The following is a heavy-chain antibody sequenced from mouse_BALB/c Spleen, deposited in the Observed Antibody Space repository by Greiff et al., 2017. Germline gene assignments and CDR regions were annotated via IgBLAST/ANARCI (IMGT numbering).Heavy chain of an antibody. Sequence: EVQLVESGGGLVQPKGSLKLSCAASGFTFNTYAMNWVRQAPGKGLEWVARIRSKSNNYATYYADSVKDRFTISRDDSQSMLYLQMNNLKTEDTAMYYCVRHVYDGAYWGQGTLVTVSA. CDR3: VRHVYDGAY. J-gene: IGHJ3*01. CDR2: IRSKSNNYAT. V-gene: IGHV10-1*02. D-gene: IGHD2-14*01. CDR1: GFTFNTYA.